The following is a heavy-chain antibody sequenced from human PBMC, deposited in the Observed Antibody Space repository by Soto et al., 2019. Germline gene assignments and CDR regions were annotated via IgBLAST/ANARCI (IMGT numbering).Heavy chain of an antibody. V-gene: IGHV3-23*01. CDR2: ISGSGGST. CDR1: GFTFSNYA. J-gene: IGHJ6*02. Sequence: EVQLLESGGGLVQPGGSLRLSCAASGFTFSNYAMSWVRQAPGKGLEWVSAISGSGGSTYYADSVKGRFTISRDNSKNTLYLQMNSLRAEDTAVYYCAKGHTAMVRSGMDVWGQGTTVTVSS. CDR3: AKGHTAMVRSGMDV. D-gene: IGHD5-18*01.